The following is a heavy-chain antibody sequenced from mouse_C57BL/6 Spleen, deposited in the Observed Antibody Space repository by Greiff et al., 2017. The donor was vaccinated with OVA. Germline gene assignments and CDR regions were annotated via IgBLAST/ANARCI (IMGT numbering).Heavy chain of an antibody. Sequence: EVKVEESGGGLVKPGGSLKLSCAASGFTFSSYAMSWVRQTPEKRLEWVATISDGGSYTYYPDNVKGRFTSSSDNAKNNLYLQMSHLKSEDTAMYYCARGYGYDRTWFAYWGQGTLVTVSA. CDR1: GFTFSSYA. CDR3: ARGYGYDRTWFAY. D-gene: IGHD2-2*01. J-gene: IGHJ3*01. V-gene: IGHV5-4*03. CDR2: ISDGGSYT.